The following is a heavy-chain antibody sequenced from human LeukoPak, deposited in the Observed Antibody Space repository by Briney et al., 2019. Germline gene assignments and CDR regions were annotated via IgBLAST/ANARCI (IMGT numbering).Heavy chain of an antibody. CDR2: VSGSGSTI. J-gene: IGHJ2*01. CDR1: GFTFSDYY. D-gene: IGHD6-13*01. CDR3: AKDIGTGGTGWYFDL. Sequence: GGSLRLSCAASGFTFSDYYMSWIRQAPGKGLEWVSYVSGSGSTIYYTNSVKGRFTISRDNAKNSLYLQISSLRAEDTALYYCAKDIGTGGTGWYFDLWGRGTLVTVSS. V-gene: IGHV3-11*01.